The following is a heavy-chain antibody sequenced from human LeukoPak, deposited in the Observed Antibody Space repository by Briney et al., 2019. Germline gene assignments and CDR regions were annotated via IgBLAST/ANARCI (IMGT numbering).Heavy chain of an antibody. Sequence: SVKVSCKASGGTFSSYAISWVRQAPGQGLEWMGGIIPIFGTANYAQKFQGRVTITADESTSTAYMELSSLRSEDTAVYYCARAEGGAGFFDYWGQGTLVTVSS. V-gene: IGHV1-69*13. J-gene: IGHJ4*02. CDR2: IIPIFGTA. CDR3: ARAEGGAGFFDY. D-gene: IGHD2-15*01. CDR1: GGTFSSYA.